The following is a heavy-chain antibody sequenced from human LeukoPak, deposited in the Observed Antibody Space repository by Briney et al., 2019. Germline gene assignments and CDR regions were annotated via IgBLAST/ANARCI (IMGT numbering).Heavy chain of an antibody. J-gene: IGHJ4*02. Sequence: GRSLRLSCAASGFTFSSYAMSWVRQAPGKGLEWVSAISGSGGSTYYADSVKGRFTISRDNSKNTLYLQMNSLRAEDTAVYYCAKDHSAYDFWSGYSERRPFDYWGQGTLVTVSS. CDR3: AKDHSAYDFWSGYSERRPFDY. CDR2: ISGSGGST. D-gene: IGHD3-3*01. CDR1: GFTFSSYA. V-gene: IGHV3-23*01.